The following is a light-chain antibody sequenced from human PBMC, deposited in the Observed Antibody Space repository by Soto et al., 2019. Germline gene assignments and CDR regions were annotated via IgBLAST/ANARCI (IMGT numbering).Light chain of an antibody. CDR2: DAS. CDR1: QSVSSY. J-gene: IGKJ4*01. CDR3: QHRYNWPLT. Sequence: EIVMTQSPATLSVSPGERATLSCRASQSVSSYLAWYQQKPGQPPRLLIYDASNRASGIPARFSGSGSGTDFTLTINSLEPEDFAIYYCQHRYNWPLTFGAGTKVDIK. V-gene: IGKV3-11*01.